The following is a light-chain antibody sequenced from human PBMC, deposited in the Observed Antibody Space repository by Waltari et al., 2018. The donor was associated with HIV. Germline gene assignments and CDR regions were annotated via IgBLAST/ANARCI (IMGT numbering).Light chain of an antibody. Sequence: DIQMTQSPSSLSASVGDRVTITCQASQDISNFLNWYQQRPGKAPKLLIYDASNLETGVPSRLSGSGSGTDFTFTINTVQPEDIATYDCQHYGNLSLTFGGGTKVEI. CDR3: QHYGNLSLT. CDR2: DAS. V-gene: IGKV1-33*01. J-gene: IGKJ4*01. CDR1: QDISNF.